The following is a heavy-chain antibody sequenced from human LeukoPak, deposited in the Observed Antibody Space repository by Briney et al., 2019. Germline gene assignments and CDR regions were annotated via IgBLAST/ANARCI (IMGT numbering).Heavy chain of an antibody. CDR1: GGSINSGGYY. V-gene: IGHV4-61*02. D-gene: IGHD3-10*01. J-gene: IGHJ4*02. CDR2: ISTSGSA. Sequence: PSETLSLTCTVSGGSINSGGYYWSWIRQPAGKGLEWIGRISTSGSAHYNPSLKSRVTISVDTSKNQFSLKLNSVTAADTAVYYCARGGYYYGSGSYLFDYWGQGTLVTVSS. CDR3: ARGGYYYGSGSYLFDY.